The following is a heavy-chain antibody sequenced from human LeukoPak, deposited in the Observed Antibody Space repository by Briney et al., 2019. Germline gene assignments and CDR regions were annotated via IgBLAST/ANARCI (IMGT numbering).Heavy chain of an antibody. D-gene: IGHD3-3*01. CDR2: INSNGART. CDR1: GFTFDDYG. V-gene: IGHV3-20*04. CDR3: ARGSRFGVVERDAFDI. Sequence: PGGSLRLSCAASGFTFDDYGMSWVRQAPGKGLEWVSGINSNGARTGYADSVTGRFTISRDNRKNSLYLQMNSLRAEDTAVYYCARGSRFGVVERDAFDIWGQGTMVTVSS. J-gene: IGHJ3*02.